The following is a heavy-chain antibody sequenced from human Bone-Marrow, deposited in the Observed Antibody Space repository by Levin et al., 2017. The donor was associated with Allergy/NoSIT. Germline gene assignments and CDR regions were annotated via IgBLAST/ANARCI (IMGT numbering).Heavy chain of an antibody. V-gene: IGHV3-72*01. CDR1: GFTLSDHY. CDR3: VRGDNSFDR. D-gene: IGHD2-21*01. Sequence: SGGSLRLSCATSGFTLSDHYMDWVRQAPGKGLEWVGRSRNKDHSYSTEYAASVKGRFTISRDDSKKSMYLQMNSLKTEDTAVYFCVRGDNSFDRWGQGTLVTVSS. J-gene: IGHJ4*02. CDR2: SRNKDHSYST.